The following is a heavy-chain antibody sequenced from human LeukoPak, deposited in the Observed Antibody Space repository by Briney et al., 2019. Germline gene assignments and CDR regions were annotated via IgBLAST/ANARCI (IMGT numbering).Heavy chain of an antibody. J-gene: IGHJ5*02. CDR3: ARVLYGDYGWFDP. CDR1: EFIYSDYD. V-gene: IGHV3-48*03. Sequence: GGSLRLSCAASEFIYSDYDMNWVRQAPGKGLEWVAHISASGRTNYYADAVKGRFTISRDNVDNSLVLQMNSLRAEDTAVYYCARVLYGDYGWFDPWGQGTLVTVSS. D-gene: IGHD4-17*01. CDR2: ISASGRTN.